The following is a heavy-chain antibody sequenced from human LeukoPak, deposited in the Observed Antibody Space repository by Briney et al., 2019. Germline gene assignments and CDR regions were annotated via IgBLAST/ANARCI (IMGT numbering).Heavy chain of an antibody. Sequence: ASVKVCCKVSGYTLTELSMHWVRQAPGKGLEWMGGFDPEDGETIYAQKFQGRVTITADKSTSTAYMELSSLRSEDTAVYYCARGEYYGSGSYYSDYYYGMDVWGQGTTVTVSS. CDR1: GYTLTELS. CDR2: FDPEDGET. V-gene: IGHV1-24*01. J-gene: IGHJ6*02. CDR3: ARGEYYGSGSYYSDYYYGMDV. D-gene: IGHD3-10*01.